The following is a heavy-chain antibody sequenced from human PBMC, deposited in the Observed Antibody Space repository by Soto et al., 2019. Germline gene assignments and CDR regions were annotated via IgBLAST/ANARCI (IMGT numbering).Heavy chain of an antibody. J-gene: IGHJ3*02. CDR3: ARDRSYSTSRYDAIDI. CDR1: GGSISSYY. Sequence: SETLSLTCTVSGGSISSYYWSWIRQPPGRGLEWIGYIFYSGYTDYNPSLKSRVTISLDTSKNQFSLRLSSVTAADTAVYYCARDRSYSTSRYDAIDIWGQGTMVTVSS. V-gene: IGHV4-59*01. D-gene: IGHD6-6*01. CDR2: IFYSGYT.